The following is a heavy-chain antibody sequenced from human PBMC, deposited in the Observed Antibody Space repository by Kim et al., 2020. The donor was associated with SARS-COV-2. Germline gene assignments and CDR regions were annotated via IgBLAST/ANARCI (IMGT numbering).Heavy chain of an antibody. CDR1: GFTFSSYE. CDR2: ISSSGSTI. Sequence: GGSLRLSCAASGFTFSSYEMNWVRQAPGKGLEWVSYISSSGSTIYYADSVKGRFTISRDNAKNSLYLQMNSLRAEDTAVYYCAREVYYGSGSYIGFDPWGQGTLVTVSS. V-gene: IGHV3-48*03. J-gene: IGHJ5*02. CDR3: AREVYYGSGSYIGFDP. D-gene: IGHD3-10*01.